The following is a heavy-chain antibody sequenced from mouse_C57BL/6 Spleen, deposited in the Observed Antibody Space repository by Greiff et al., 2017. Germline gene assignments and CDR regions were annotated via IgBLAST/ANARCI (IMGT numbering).Heavy chain of an antibody. CDR1: GYTFTDYY. V-gene: IGHV1-19*01. CDR3: ARGNYYGSSYVDY. D-gene: IGHD1-1*01. J-gene: IGHJ2*01. CDR2: INPYNGGT. Sequence: EVQLQQSGPVLVKPGASVKMSCKASGYTFTDYYMNWVKQSHGKSLEWIGVINPYNGGTSYNQKFKGKATLTVDKSSSTAYMALNSLTSEDSAVYYCARGNYYGSSYVDYWGQGTTLTVSS.